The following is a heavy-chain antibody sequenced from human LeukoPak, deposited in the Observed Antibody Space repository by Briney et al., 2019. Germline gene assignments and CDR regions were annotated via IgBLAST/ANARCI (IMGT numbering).Heavy chain of an antibody. CDR3: AQIAAAGLEYFQH. Sequence: GGSLRLSCAASGFTFSSYAMSWVRQAPGKGLEWVSAISGSGGSTYYADSVKGRFTISRANSKNTLYLQMNSLRAEDTAVYYCAQIAAAGLEYFQHWGQGTLVTVSS. D-gene: IGHD6-13*01. V-gene: IGHV3-23*01. J-gene: IGHJ1*01. CDR2: ISGSGGST. CDR1: GFTFSSYA.